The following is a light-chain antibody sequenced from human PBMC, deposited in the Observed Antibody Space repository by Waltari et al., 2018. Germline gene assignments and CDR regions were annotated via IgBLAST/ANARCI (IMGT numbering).Light chain of an antibody. CDR2: WAS. Sequence: LMTQSPDSLAVSLGERATIHCTSGQSILYSANNKNYLSWYQQKPGQPPKLLIYWASTRESGVPERFSGSGSGANFTLTISSLQAEDAAVYYCQQYYTFPTFGQGTKLEIK. CDR3: QQYYTFPT. J-gene: IGKJ2*01. V-gene: IGKV4-1*01. CDR1: QSILYSANNKNY.